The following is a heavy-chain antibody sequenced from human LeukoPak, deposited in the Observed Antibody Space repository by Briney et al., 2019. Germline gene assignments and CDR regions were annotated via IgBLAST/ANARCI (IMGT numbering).Heavy chain of an antibody. CDR3: AGAGGSYDFWSGYYTPDY. Sequence: GASVKVSCKASGYTFTSYGISWVRQAPGQGVEWMRWISAYNGNTNYAQKLQGRVTMTTDTSTSTAYMELRSLRSDDTAVYYCAGAGGSYDFWSGYYTPDYWGQGTLVTVSS. CDR1: GYTFTSYG. J-gene: IGHJ4*02. D-gene: IGHD3-3*01. CDR2: ISAYNGNT. V-gene: IGHV1-18*01.